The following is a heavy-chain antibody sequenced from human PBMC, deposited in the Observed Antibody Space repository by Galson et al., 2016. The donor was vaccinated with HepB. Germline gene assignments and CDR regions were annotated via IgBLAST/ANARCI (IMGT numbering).Heavy chain of an antibody. J-gene: IGHJ1*01. Sequence: SVKVSCKASGYTFTSYAMHWVRQAPGQRLEWMGWINAGNGNTKFSQKFQGRVTITRDTSASTAYMELSSLRSEDTAVYFCARWESARLRDFWGQGTLVAVTS. CDR2: INAGNGNT. V-gene: IGHV1-3*01. CDR3: ARWESARLRDF. CDR1: GYTFTSYA. D-gene: IGHD1-26*01.